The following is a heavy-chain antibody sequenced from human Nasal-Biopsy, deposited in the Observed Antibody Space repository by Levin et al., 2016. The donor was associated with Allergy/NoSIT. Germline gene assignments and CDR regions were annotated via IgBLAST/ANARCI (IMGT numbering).Heavy chain of an antibody. V-gene: IGHV3-74*01. D-gene: IGHD3/OR15-3a*01. CDR1: GFTFSSHW. Sequence: GESLKISCAASGFTFSSHWIHWVRQASGKGLVWVSRINSGANYRDYADSGKGRFTISRDNAQNTVYLQMNSLRVEDTAVYYCTRGLFGPTHAYAMDVWGQGTTVTVSS. CDR2: INSGANYR. J-gene: IGHJ6*02. CDR3: TRGLFGPTHAYAMDV.